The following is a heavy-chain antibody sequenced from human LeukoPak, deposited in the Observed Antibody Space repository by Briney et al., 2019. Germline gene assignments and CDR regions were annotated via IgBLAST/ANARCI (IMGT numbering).Heavy chain of an antibody. CDR3: AKGGSSSCYGAGWFDP. J-gene: IGHJ5*02. CDR2: ISGSGNST. V-gene: IGHV3-23*01. D-gene: IGHD2-2*01. Sequence: GGSLRLSCAASGFTFSSYAMSWVRQAPGKGLEWVSGISGSGNSTDYADSVKGRFTISRDNSKNTLYLQMNSLRADDTAVYYCAKGGSSSCYGAGWFDPWGQGTLVTASS. CDR1: GFTFSSYA.